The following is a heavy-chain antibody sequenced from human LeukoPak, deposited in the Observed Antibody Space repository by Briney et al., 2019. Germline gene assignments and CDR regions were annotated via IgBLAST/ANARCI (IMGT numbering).Heavy chain of an antibody. CDR2: ISDDGRNK. J-gene: IGHJ4*02. Sequence: GGSLRLSCAASGLSFISYGMHWVRQAPGKGLEWVGVISDDGRNKNYADSVKGRFTISRDNSKDTLYLQMNSLRDEDTAVYYCAKRPSDYGDYVTYFDYWGQGTLVTVSS. V-gene: IGHV3-30*18. CDR3: AKRPSDYGDYVTYFDY. CDR1: GLSFISYG. D-gene: IGHD4-17*01.